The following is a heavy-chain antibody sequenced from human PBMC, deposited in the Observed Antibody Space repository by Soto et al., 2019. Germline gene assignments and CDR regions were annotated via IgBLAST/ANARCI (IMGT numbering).Heavy chain of an antibody. CDR3: ARGVGSGIYYNQYNWFDP. Sequence: ASVKVSCKASGYTFTTYGISWVRQAPGQGLEWMGWINVYNGNTKYAQKLQGRVTMTTDTSTGTAYMELRSLISDDTAVYYCARGVGSGIYYNQYNWFDPWGQGTLVTVSS. V-gene: IGHV1-18*01. J-gene: IGHJ5*02. CDR1: GYTFTTYG. D-gene: IGHD3-10*01. CDR2: INVYNGNT.